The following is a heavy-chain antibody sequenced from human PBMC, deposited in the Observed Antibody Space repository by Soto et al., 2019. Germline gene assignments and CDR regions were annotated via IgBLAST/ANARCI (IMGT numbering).Heavy chain of an antibody. J-gene: IGHJ4*02. Sequence: QVQLQESGPGLVKPSETLSLTCTVSGGSISSYYWSWIRQPPGKGLEWIGYIYYSASTNYNPSLKSRVTISVDTSKNQFSLKLSSVTAADTAVYYCARGIAAAGYLFDYWGQGTLVTVSS. CDR3: ARGIAAAGYLFDY. D-gene: IGHD6-13*01. V-gene: IGHV4-59*01. CDR2: IYYSAST. CDR1: GGSISSYY.